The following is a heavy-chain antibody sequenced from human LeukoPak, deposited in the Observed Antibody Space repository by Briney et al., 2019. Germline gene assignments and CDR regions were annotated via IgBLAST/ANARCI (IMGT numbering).Heavy chain of an antibody. CDR1: GGSFIGYY. D-gene: IGHD3-10*01. CDR3: ARGPYYYGSGSPRSYFDY. Sequence: SETLSLTCPVYGGSFIGYYWSWIRQPPGKGLEWIGEINHSGSTNYNPSLKSRVTISVDTSKNQFSLKLSSVTAADTAVYYCARGPYYYGSGSPRSYFDYWGQGTLVTVSS. V-gene: IGHV4-34*01. J-gene: IGHJ4*02. CDR2: INHSGST.